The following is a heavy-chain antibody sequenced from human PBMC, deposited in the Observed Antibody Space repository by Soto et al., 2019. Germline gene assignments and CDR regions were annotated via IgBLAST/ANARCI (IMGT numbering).Heavy chain of an antibody. CDR3: ARGNHRWLQLWYFDL. D-gene: IGHD5-12*01. V-gene: IGHV1-69*12. Sequence: QVQLVQSGAEVKKPGSSVKVSCKASGGTFSNYPISWVRQAPGQGLEWMGGSIPIFGTVNYAQKFQGRVKITADESTSTAYMELSSLRSEDTAVYYCARGNHRWLQLWYFDLWGRGTLVTVSS. CDR2: SIPIFGTV. CDR1: GGTFSNYP. J-gene: IGHJ2*01.